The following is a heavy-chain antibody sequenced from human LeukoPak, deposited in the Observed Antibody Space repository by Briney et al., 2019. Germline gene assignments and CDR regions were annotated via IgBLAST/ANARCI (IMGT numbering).Heavy chain of an antibody. Sequence: GGSLRLSCAASGFTFSSYAMSWVRQAPGKGLEWVAVISYDGSNKYYADSVKGRFTISRDNSKNTLYLQMNSLRAEDTAVYYCARDQYDILTGLIDYWGQGTLVTVSS. CDR3: ARDQYDILTGLIDY. V-gene: IGHV3-30-3*01. CDR1: GFTFSSYA. D-gene: IGHD3-9*01. J-gene: IGHJ4*02. CDR2: ISYDGSNK.